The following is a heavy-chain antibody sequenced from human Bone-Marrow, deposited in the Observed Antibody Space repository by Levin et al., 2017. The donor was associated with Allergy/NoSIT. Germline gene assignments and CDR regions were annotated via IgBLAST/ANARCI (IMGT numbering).Heavy chain of an antibody. J-gene: IGHJ3*02. CDR1: GDSISTSY. D-gene: IGHD2-15*01. CDR2: IYYSGST. Sequence: SQTLSLTCTVSGDSISTSYWSWIRQSPGKGLEWIGYIYYSGSTNYNPSLKSRVTISVDTSKNQFSLSVKSVTAADTAVYYCAREIGYCAGGSCYFGAFDIWGQGTKVTVPS. V-gene: IGHV4-59*01. CDR3: AREIGYCAGGSCYFGAFDI.